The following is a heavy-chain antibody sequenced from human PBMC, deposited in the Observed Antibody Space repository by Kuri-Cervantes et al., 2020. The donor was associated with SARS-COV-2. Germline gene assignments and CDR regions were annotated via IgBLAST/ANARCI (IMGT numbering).Heavy chain of an antibody. CDR3: ARHGSSWAYYFDY. Sequence: SETLSLTCTVSGGSISGYYWGWIRQPPGKGLEWIGSIYHSGSTYYNPSLKSRVTISVDTSKNQFSLKLSSVTAADTAVYYCARHGSSWAYYFDYWGQGTLVTVSS. J-gene: IGHJ4*02. CDR1: GGSISGYY. D-gene: IGHD6-13*01. CDR2: IYHSGST. V-gene: IGHV4-38-2*02.